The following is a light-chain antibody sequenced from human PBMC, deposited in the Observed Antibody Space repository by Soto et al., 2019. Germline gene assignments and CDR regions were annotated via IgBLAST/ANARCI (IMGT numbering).Light chain of an antibody. CDR3: QEYNGYSRT. CDR1: QNVGTS. Sequence: DIQMTQSPSTLSASVGDRITITCRASQNVGTSLAWYQQKPGRAPKLLIYGASNLQNGIPLRFSGGGFGTEFSLTISSLQPDDFATYYCQEYNGYSRTFGQGTKVEVK. V-gene: IGKV1-5*03. CDR2: GAS. J-gene: IGKJ1*01.